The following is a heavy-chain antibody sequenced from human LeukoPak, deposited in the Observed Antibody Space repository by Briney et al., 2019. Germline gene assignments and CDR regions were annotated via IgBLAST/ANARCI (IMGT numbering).Heavy chain of an antibody. D-gene: IGHD1-26*01. Sequence: PGGSLRLSCAASGFTFSSYAMSWVRQAPGKGLEWVSLISGGGGDPYYADSVKGRFTISRDNSKNTLYLQMNSLRAEDTAVYYCARVGVVGATREDYFDYWGQGTLVTVSS. CDR1: GFTFSSYA. J-gene: IGHJ4*02. CDR3: ARVGVVGATREDYFDY. V-gene: IGHV3-23*01. CDR2: ISGGGGDP.